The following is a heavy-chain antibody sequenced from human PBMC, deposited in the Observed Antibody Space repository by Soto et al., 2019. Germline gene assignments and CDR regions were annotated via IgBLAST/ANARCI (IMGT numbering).Heavy chain of an antibody. CDR1: GFAFDDYV. CDR3: AKGGSAALIAPSGRDNWFDP. CDR2: ITWNGGTS. V-gene: IGHV3-9*01. Sequence: PGGSLRLSCAASGFAFDDYVMHWVRQPPGRGLEWVSGITWNGGTSRDVDSVKGRFTISRDNAENSLYLQMNSLRPEDTAVYYCAKGGSAALIAPSGRDNWFDPWGQGTQVTVSS. D-gene: IGHD6-13*01. J-gene: IGHJ5*02.